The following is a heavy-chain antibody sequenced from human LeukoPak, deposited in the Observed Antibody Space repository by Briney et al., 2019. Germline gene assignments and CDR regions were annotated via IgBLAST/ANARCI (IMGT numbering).Heavy chain of an antibody. CDR1: GGTFTIYA. J-gene: IGHJ3*02. CDR3: ARESTSRGYCTNGVCSSWAFDI. D-gene: IGHD2-8*01. CDR2: IIPIFGIA. Sequence: SVKVSCKASGGTFTIYAISWVRQAPGQGLEWMGRIIPIFGIANYAQKFQGRVTITADKSTSTACMELSSLRSEDTAVYYCARESTSRGYCTNGVCSSWAFDIWGQGTMVTVSS. V-gene: IGHV1-69*04.